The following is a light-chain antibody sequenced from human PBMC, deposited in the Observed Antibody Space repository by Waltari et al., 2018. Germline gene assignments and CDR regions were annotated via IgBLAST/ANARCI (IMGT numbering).Light chain of an antibody. J-gene: IGLJ2*01. Sequence: SYELTQPPSVSVSPVQTARITCSGDALPRRYAYWYQQKSGQAPVLVIYEDNKRPSGSPERCSGSSSGTMANLTLNGAQVEDEADYYGYSTDIQGDPSFGGGTTLTVL. V-gene: IGLV3-10*01. CDR1: ALPRRY. CDR3: YSTDIQGDPS. CDR2: EDN.